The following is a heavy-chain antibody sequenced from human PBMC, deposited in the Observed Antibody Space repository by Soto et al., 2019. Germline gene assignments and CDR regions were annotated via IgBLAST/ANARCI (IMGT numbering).Heavy chain of an antibody. Sequence: QVQLQQWGAGLLKPSEILSLTCAVYGGSFSGYYWTWIRQSPGKGLEWIGGINDSGSTNYNPSLNTRVTISVDTSKKQVSLKLNSVTAADTAVYYCARGLLVWFGELSRRGDHYSYMDVWGKGTTVTVSS. CDR2: INDSGST. D-gene: IGHD3-10*01. J-gene: IGHJ6*03. V-gene: IGHV4-34*01. CDR1: GGSFSGYY. CDR3: ARGLLVWFGELSRRGDHYSYMDV.